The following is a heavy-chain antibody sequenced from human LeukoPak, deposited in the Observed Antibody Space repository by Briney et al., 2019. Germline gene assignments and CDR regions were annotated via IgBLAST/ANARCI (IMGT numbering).Heavy chain of an antibody. J-gene: IGHJ3*01. CDR2: IFDSGAPT. CDR1: GFTFGRHA. V-gene: IGHV3-23*01. Sequence: QPGGSLRLSCVASGFTFGRHAMNWVRQAPGKGLEWVSSIFDSGAPTYYTDSVKGRFTISRDNSKNTMYLQMESLRAEDTAVYYCTKAVGGGRDAYDVWGQGTMVTVSS. CDR3: TKAVGGGRDAYDV. D-gene: IGHD3-16*01.